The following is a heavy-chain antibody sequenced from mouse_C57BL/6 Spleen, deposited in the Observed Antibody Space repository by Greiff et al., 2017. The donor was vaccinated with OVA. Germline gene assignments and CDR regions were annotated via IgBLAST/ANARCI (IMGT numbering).Heavy chain of an antibody. CDR1: GYTFNSFW. CDR3: ARVTTVVDPNFDG. J-gene: IGHJ1*03. D-gene: IGHD1-1*01. V-gene: IGHV1-64*01. Sequence: VQLQQPGAELVKPGASVKLSCKASGYTFNSFWMHWVKQRPGPGLAWIGLIHPNSGSTNYNAKFKTKATLTVDTSSSPAYMQLSSLTSEDSAVYYGARVTTVVDPNFDGWGTGTTATVSS. CDR2: IHPNSGST.